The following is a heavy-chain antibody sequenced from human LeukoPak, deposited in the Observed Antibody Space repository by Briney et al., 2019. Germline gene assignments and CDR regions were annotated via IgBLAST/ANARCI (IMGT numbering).Heavy chain of an antibody. Sequence: PGGSLRLSCAASGFTFSTYWMAWVRQAPGKGLEWVANIKGDGSEKYHGDSVTGRFTISRDNAKNSLYLQMNSLRAEDTAIYYCASYGVSHGMDVWGQGTTVTVSS. CDR3: ASYGVSHGMDV. J-gene: IGHJ6*02. CDR2: IKGDGSEK. V-gene: IGHV3-7*01. D-gene: IGHD3-10*01. CDR1: GFTFSTYW.